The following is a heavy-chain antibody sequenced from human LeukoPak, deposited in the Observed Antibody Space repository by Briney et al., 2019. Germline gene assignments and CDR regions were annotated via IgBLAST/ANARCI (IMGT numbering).Heavy chain of an antibody. CDR1: GDSVSVTSGG. CDR2: IYYRAKWYI. Sequence: SQTLSLTCAISGDSVSVTSGGWSWVRQSPSRGLEWQGSIYYRAKWYIDYAVSVTSRISLNPDTSENPFSLQLNSVTPEDTAVYYCARGGLVRGTINSLIAFVMGGQGT. CDR3: ARGGLVRGTINSLIAFVM. J-gene: IGHJ3*02. D-gene: IGHD3-10*01. V-gene: IGHV6-1*01.